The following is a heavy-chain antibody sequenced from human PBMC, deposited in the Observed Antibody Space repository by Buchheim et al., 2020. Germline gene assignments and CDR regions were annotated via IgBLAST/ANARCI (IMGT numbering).Heavy chain of an antibody. V-gene: IGHV3-7*03. Sequence: EVQLVESGGGLVQPGGSLRLSCAASGFTFSSYWMSWVRQAPGKGLEWVANIKQDGIEKYYVDSVKGRFTISRDNAKNSLYLQMNSLRAEDTAVYYCARDTSGYSYGYYYYYGMDVWGQGTT. CDR2: IKQDGIEK. CDR1: GFTFSSYW. J-gene: IGHJ6*02. D-gene: IGHD5-18*01. CDR3: ARDTSGYSYGYYYYYGMDV.